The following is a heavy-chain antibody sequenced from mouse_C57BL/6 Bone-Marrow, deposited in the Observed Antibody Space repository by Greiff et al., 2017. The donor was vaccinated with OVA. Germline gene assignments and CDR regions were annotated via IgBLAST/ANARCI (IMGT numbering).Heavy chain of an antibody. CDR2: IDPENGGT. CDR3: SYDALDY. D-gene: IGHD2-12*01. Sequence: VKLQESGAELVRPGASVTLSCKASGYTFTDYEMHWVKQTPVHGLEWIGAIDPENGGTAYNQKFKGKAILTADKSSSTAYMELRSLTSEDSAVYYCSYDALDYWGQGTTLTVSS. CDR1: GYTFTDYE. J-gene: IGHJ2*01. V-gene: IGHV1-15*01.